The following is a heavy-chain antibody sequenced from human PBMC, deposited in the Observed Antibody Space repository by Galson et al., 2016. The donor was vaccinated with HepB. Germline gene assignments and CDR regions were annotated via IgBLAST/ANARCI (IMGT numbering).Heavy chain of an antibody. CDR1: GFTVSSNY. Sequence: SLRLSCAASGFTVSSNYMSWVRQAPGKGLEWMAYINFNGNDIYYVDSVRGRFTISRDNAKNSLYLQMNSLRVDDTAVYYCAALDAASFRDEGGYWGQGTLVTVSS. J-gene: IGHJ4*02. CDR2: INFNGNDI. D-gene: IGHD6-13*01. CDR3: AALDAASFRDEGGY. V-gene: IGHV3-7*02.